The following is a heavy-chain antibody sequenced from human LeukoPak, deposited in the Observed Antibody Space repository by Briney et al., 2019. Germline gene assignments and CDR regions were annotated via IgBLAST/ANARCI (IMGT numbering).Heavy chain of an antibody. CDR1: GFTFGDFA. J-gene: IGHJ3*02. D-gene: IGHD3-3*01. V-gene: IGHV3-49*04. CDR2: IRSNTYGETT. Sequence: PGRSLRLSCTASGFTFGDFAMSWVRQAPGKGLEWVGFIRSNTYGETTEYAASVKGRFTISKNDSKSIAYLHMNSLKTEDTAVYYCTWFTIFGVVDVFDIWGLGTMVTVSS. CDR3: TWFTIFGVVDVFDI.